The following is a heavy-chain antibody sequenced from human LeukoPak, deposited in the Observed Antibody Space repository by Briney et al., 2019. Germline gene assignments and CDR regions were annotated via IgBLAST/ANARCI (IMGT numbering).Heavy chain of an antibody. CDR2: IYTSGST. Sequence: PSEILSVTCTVSGGSISSGSYYWSWIRQPAGKGLEWIGRIYTSGSTNYNPSLKSRVTISVDTSKNQFSLKLSSVTAADTAVYYCAQIDVVVSAIGHWGQGTLVTVSS. J-gene: IGHJ4*02. V-gene: IGHV4-61*02. CDR3: AQIDVVVSAIGH. D-gene: IGHD2-21*01. CDR1: GGSISSGSYY.